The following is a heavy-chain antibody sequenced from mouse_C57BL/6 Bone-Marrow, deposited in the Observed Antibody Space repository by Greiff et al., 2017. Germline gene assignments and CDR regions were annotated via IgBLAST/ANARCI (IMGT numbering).Heavy chain of an antibody. CDR2: IYPGSGST. D-gene: IGHD1-1*02. CDR3: ARGGGFDD. V-gene: IGHV1-55*01. CDR1: GYTFTSYW. Sequence: QVHVKQPGAELVKPGASVKMSCKASGYTFTSYWITWVKQRPGQGLEWIGDIYPGSGSTNYNEKFKSKATLTVDTSSSTAYMQLSSLTPEDSAVYYCARGGGFDDWGQGTTLTVSS. J-gene: IGHJ2*01.